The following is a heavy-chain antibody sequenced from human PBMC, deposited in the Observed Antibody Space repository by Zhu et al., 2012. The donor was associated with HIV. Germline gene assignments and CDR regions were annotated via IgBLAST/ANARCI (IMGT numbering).Heavy chain of an antibody. CDR1: GYSISSGYH. J-gene: IGHJ4*02. V-gene: IGHV4-38-2*02. D-gene: IGHD6-19*01. CDR2: VYQSGRT. CDR3: ARRLEPGVGVAGPYFDY. Sequence: QVQLQESGPGLVRPSETLSLMCTVSGYSISSGYHWGWIRQSPGQGLEWIANVYQSGRTLLQPVPQESSRHLSRHVKQSVLPEVNSVTASDTAVYYCARRLEPGVGVAGPYFDYWGQGILVTVSA.